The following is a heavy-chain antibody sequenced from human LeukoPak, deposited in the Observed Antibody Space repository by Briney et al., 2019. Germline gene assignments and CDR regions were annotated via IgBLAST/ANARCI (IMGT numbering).Heavy chain of an antibody. V-gene: IGHV3-74*01. CDR1: GLTFSSHW. CDR3: AKDFTMIVVTYYFDY. D-gene: IGHD3-22*01. Sequence: GGSLRLSCAASGLTFSSHWMHWVRQAPGKGLVWVSRITNDGSSTTYADSVKGRFTISRDNAKNMLYLQVNSLRAEDTALYYCAKDFTMIVVTYYFDYWGQGTLVTVSS. CDR2: ITNDGSST. J-gene: IGHJ4*02.